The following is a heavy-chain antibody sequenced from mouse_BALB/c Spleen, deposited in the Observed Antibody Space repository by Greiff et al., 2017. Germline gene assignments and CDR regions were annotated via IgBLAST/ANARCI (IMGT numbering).Heavy chain of an antibody. CDR1: GFTFTDYY. V-gene: IGHV7-3*02. D-gene: IGHD1-1*01. J-gene: IGHJ3*01. Sequence: EVKLVESGGGLVQPGGSLRLSCATSGFTFTDYYMSWVSQPPGTALEWLGFIRHKANGYTTEYSASVKGRFTISRDNSQSILYLQMNTLRAEDSATYYCARDYYGSSFAYWGQGTLVTVSA. CDR2: IRHKANGYTT. CDR3: ARDYYGSSFAY.